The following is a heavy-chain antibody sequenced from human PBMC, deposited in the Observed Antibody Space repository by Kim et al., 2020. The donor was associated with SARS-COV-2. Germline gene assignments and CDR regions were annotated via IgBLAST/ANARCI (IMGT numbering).Heavy chain of an antibody. CDR2: INAGNGNT. V-gene: IGHV1-3*01. CDR1: AYTFTTYV. J-gene: IGHJ6*02. D-gene: IGHD1-1*01. CDR3: ASYPTGIYNGMDV. Sequence: ASVKVSCKASAYTFTTYVIHWVRQASGQRLEWMGWINAGNGNTRYSQKFLGRVTITRDTSASTTYMELSSLGSDDTAVYYCASYPTGIYNGMDVWGQGTT.